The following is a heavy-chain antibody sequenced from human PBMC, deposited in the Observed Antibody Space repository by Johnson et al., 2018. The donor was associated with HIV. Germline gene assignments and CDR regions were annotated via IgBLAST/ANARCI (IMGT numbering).Heavy chain of an antibody. V-gene: IGHV3-72*01. J-gene: IGHJ3*01. CDR3: TRDRDGVGVS. CDR2: IRNKANRYST. D-gene: IGHD3-10*01. Sequence: EQLVESGGALVQPGGSLRLSCVASGFSFSDHFMDWVRQAPGKGLEWIGRIRNKANRYSTEYAASVKGRFTISRDDSKNSLSLQMSSLKTEDTAVYYCTRDRDGVGVSWGQGTMVTVSS. CDR1: GFSFSDHF.